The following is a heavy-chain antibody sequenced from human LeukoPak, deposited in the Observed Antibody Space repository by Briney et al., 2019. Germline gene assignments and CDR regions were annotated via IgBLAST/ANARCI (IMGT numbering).Heavy chain of an antibody. V-gene: IGHV4-59*01. J-gene: IGHJ3*02. D-gene: IGHD3-22*01. CDR2: IYYSGST. Sequence: SETLSLTCTVSGGSISSNYWSWIRQPPGKGLEWIGYIYYSGSTNYNPSLKSRVTISVDTSKNQFSLKLSSVTAADTAVYYCARDGYYDSSGSPYDAFDIWGQGTMVTVSS. CDR1: GGSISSNY. CDR3: ARDGYYDSSGSPYDAFDI.